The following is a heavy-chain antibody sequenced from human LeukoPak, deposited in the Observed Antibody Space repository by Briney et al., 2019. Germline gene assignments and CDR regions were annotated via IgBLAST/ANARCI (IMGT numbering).Heavy chain of an antibody. CDR3: ARATAIVVVIQYDY. Sequence: GGTLTLSCAASGFTFSISWMSWVRPAPGQGLEWVANIKQDGSEKYYVDSVKGRFTISRDNAKNSLYLQMNSLRAEDTAVYYCARATAIVVVIQYDYWGQGTLVTVSS. CDR1: GFTFSISW. CDR2: IKQDGSEK. D-gene: IGHD3-22*01. J-gene: IGHJ4*02. V-gene: IGHV3-7*01.